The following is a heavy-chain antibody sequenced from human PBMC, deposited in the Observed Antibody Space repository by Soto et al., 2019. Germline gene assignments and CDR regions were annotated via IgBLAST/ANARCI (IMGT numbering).Heavy chain of an antibody. CDR1: GGSFSSGGCF. Sequence: PSVTLSVTCLVSGGSFSSGGCFWNWIHKHPGKGLEWIGYISYTGSANYNPSLKSRVTMSVDSSKKQFSLSMGSVTAADTAVYFCARAVGGLTGTRVTYWFDAWGQGTLVTVSS. CDR2: ISYTGSA. V-gene: IGHV4-31*03. J-gene: IGHJ5*02. CDR3: ARAVGGLTGTRVTYWFDA. D-gene: IGHD1-1*01.